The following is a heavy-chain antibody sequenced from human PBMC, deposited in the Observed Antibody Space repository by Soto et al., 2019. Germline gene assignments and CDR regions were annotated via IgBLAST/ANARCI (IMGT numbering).Heavy chain of an antibody. CDR1: GFTFDDYA. CDR3: VRGGSNYAS. Sequence: SLRLSCAASGFTFDDYAMHWVRRAPGKGLEWVSRISWNSRSIAYADSVKGRFPISRDNAKNSMYLQMDSLRGEDTAVYYCVRGGSNYASWGQGTLVTVSS. CDR2: ISWNSRSI. D-gene: IGHD4-4*01. J-gene: IGHJ5*02. V-gene: IGHV3-9*01.